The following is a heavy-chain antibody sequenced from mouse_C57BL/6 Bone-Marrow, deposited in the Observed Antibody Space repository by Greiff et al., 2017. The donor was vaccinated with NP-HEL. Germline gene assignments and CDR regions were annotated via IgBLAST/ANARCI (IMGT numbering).Heavy chain of an antibody. D-gene: IGHD2-4*01. Sequence: EVQLQQSGAELVRPGASVKLSCTASGFNIKDDYMHWVKQRPEQGLEWIGWIDPENGDTEYASKFQGKATIPADTSSNTAYLQLSSLTSEDTAVYYCTTNLYDYEDFDYWGQGTTLTVPS. CDR1: GFNIKDDY. V-gene: IGHV14-4*01. CDR3: TTNLYDYEDFDY. J-gene: IGHJ2*01. CDR2: IDPENGDT.